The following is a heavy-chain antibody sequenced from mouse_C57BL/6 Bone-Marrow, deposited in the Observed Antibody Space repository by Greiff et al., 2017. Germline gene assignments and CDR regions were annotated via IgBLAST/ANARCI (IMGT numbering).Heavy chain of an antibody. CDR2: ISSGSSTI. V-gene: IGHV5-17*01. CDR3: ARDYGYGDGTPLFAD. D-gene: IGHD2-2*01. CDR1: GFTFSDYG. J-gene: IGHJ2*01. Sequence: EVKLVESGGGLVKPGGSLKLSCAASGFTFSDYGMHWVRQAPEKGLEWVAYISSGSSTIYYADTVKGRFTISRDNAKNTLFLQMTSLRSEDTAMYYCARDYGYGDGTPLFADWGQGTTLTVSS.